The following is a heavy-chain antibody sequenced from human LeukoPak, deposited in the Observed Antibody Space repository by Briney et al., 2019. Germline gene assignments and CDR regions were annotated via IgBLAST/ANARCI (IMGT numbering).Heavy chain of an antibody. Sequence: SETLSLTCTVSGGSISSYYWSWIRQPPGKGLEWIGYIYYSGSTNYNPSLKSRVTISVDTSKNQFSLKLSSVTAADTAVYYCARLSTVTKALDYWGQGTLVTVSS. D-gene: IGHD4-17*01. V-gene: IGHV4-59*08. CDR1: GGSISSYY. CDR3: ARLSTVTKALDY. J-gene: IGHJ4*02. CDR2: IYYSGST.